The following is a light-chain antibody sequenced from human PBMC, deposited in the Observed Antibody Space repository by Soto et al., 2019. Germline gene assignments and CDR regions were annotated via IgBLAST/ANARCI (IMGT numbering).Light chain of an antibody. CDR1: QDIRNF. CDR3: QQSKTLYT. V-gene: IGKV1-27*01. J-gene: IGKJ2*01. Sequence: DIQMTQSPTSLSASVGDRVTITCRASQDIRNFVAWYQQKPGKAPKLLIYAASTLQSGVPSRFSGSGSGTDFTLTINSLQPEDVATYSCQQSKTLYTFGQGTKLEIK. CDR2: AAS.